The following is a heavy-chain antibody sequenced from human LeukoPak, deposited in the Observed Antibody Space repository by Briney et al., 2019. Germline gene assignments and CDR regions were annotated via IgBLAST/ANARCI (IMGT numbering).Heavy chain of an antibody. V-gene: IGHV3-21*04. D-gene: IGHD6-19*01. CDR3: AKDRVALAGTSLDS. J-gene: IGHJ4*02. Sequence: PGGSLRLSCAASGFTFSSYSMNWVRQAPGKGLEWVSSISSSSSYIYYADSVKGRFTISRDNAKNSLYLQMNSLRAEDTAVYYCAKDRVALAGTSLDSWGQGTLVTVSS. CDR1: GFTFSSYS. CDR2: ISSSSSYI.